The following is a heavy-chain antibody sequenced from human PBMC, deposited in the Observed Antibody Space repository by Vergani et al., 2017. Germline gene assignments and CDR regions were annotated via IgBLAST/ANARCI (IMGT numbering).Heavy chain of an antibody. CDR1: GYTFTSYY. CDR3: ARDAPEVPAAPRAYFDL. Sequence: QVPLVQSGAEVKKPGASVKVSCKASGYTFTSYYMHWVRQAPGQGLEWMGIINPSGGSTSYAQKFQGRVTMTRDTSTSTVYMELSSLRSEDTAVYSCARDAPEVPAAPRAYFDLWGRGTLVTVSS. D-gene: IGHD2-2*01. J-gene: IGHJ2*01. CDR2: INPSGGST. V-gene: IGHV1-46*01.